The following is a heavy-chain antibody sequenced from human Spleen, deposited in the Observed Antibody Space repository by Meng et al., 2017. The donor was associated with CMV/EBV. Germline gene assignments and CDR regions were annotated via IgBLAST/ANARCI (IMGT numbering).Heavy chain of an antibody. CDR1: GFTFSSYA. CDR2: ISSNGGST. J-gene: IGHJ6*02. CDR3: ARGPHSRSSHYYYGMDV. V-gene: IGHV3-64*02. D-gene: IGHD2-2*01. Sequence: GESLKISCAASGFTFSSYAMHWVRQAPGKGLEYVSAISSNGGSTYYADSVKGRFTISRDNSKNTLYLQMNSLRAEDTAVYFCARGPHSRSSHYYYGMDVWGQGTTVTVSS.